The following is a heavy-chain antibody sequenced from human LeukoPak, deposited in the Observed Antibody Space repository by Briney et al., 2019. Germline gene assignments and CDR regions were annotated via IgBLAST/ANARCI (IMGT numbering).Heavy chain of an antibody. D-gene: IGHD3-10*01. V-gene: IGHV1-8*01. CDR3: ARFFGEFIIGAFDI. Sequence: ASVKVSCKASGYTFTSYDINWVRQATGQGLEWMGWMNPNSGNTGYAQKFQGRVTMTRNTSISTAYMELSSLRSEDTAVYYCARFFGEFIIGAFDIWGQGTMVTVSS. J-gene: IGHJ3*02. CDR2: MNPNSGNT. CDR1: GYTFTSYD.